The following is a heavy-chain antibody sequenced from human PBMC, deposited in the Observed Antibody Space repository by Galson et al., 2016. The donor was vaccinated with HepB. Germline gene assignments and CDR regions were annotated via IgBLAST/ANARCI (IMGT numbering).Heavy chain of an antibody. Sequence: PALVKPTQTLTLTCTFSGFSLSSTGLGVGWIRQPPGKALEWLAIIYWDDDRRYRPSLRSRLTITKGTSENKGVLTMTKMDPVDTATYYCSQRRPYDPPNYYSPWGQGILVTVSS. CDR2: IYWDDDR. CDR1: GFSLSSTGLG. V-gene: IGHV2-5*02. D-gene: IGHD3-10*01. J-gene: IGHJ5*02. CDR3: SQRRPYDPPNYYSP.